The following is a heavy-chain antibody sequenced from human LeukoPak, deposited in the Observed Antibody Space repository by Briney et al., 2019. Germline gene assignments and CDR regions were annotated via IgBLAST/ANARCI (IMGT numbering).Heavy chain of an antibody. V-gene: IGHV4-59*01. CDR1: GGSISGYY. J-gene: IGHJ6*02. CDR2: ISHSGST. CDR3: ARGYSSSWYLSLGGMDV. Sequence: SETLSLTCTVSGGSISGYYWSWIRQPPGKGLEWIAYISHSGSTNYNPSLKSRVTISVDTSKTQFSLKLSSVTAADTAVYYCARGYSSSWYLSLGGMDVWGQGTTVTVFS. D-gene: IGHD6-13*01.